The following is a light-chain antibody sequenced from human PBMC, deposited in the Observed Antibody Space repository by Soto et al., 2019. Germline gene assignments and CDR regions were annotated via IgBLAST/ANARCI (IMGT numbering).Light chain of an antibody. V-gene: IGKV3-15*01. CDR1: QSVSSN. Sequence: EVVMTQSPATLSVSPGERATLSCRASQSVSSNLAWYHQKPGQSPRLLIYAASTRATGVPARFSGSGSGTEFTLTISSLQSEDFAIYYCQQYNQRPRTFGQGTKV. J-gene: IGKJ1*01. CDR2: AAS. CDR3: QQYNQRPRT.